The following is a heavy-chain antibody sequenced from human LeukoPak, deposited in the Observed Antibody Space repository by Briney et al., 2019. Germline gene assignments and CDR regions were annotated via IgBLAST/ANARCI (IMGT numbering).Heavy chain of an antibody. CDR3: ARESIVVVPAAMRDYFDY. Sequence: SETLSLTCTVSGGSISNYYWGWIRQPPGKGLEWIGYIYYSGSTNYNPSLKSRVTISVDTSKNQFSLKLSSVTAADTAVYYCARESIVVVPAAMRDYFDYWGQGTLVTVSS. CDR2: IYYSGST. D-gene: IGHD2-2*01. CDR1: GGSISNYY. J-gene: IGHJ4*02. V-gene: IGHV4-59*12.